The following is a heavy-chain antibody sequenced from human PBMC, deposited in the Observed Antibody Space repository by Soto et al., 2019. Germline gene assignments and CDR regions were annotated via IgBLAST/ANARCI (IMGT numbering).Heavy chain of an antibody. CDR3: AKDGYCSGGSCYPEYYYGMDV. CDR1: GFTFSSYA. CDR2: ISGSGGST. J-gene: IGHJ6*02. Sequence: GGSLRLSCAASGFTFSSYAMSWVRQAPGKGLEWVSAISGSGGSTYYTDSVKGRFTISRDNSKNTLYLQMNSLRAEDTAVYYCAKDGYCSGGSCYPEYYYGMDVWGQGTTVTVSS. D-gene: IGHD2-15*01. V-gene: IGHV3-23*01.